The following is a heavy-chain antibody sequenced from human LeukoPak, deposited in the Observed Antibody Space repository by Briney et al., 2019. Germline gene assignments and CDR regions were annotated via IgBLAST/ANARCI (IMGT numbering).Heavy chain of an antibody. CDR2: VKSRSAGETT. Sequence: GGSLRLSCAASGFSISKDWMSWVREAPGKGLEWVARVKSRSAGETTDYAAPVKGRFTISRDDSKNTLYLQMNSLKTEDTAVYYCAKATRLPWLVGGYFDYWGQGTLVTVSS. CDR3: AKATRLPWLVGGYFDY. D-gene: IGHD6-19*01. V-gene: IGHV3-15*01. CDR1: GFSISKDW. J-gene: IGHJ4*02.